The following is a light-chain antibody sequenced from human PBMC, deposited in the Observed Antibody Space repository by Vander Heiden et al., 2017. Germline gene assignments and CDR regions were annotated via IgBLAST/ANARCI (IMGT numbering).Light chain of an antibody. Sequence: IQMTQSPSPLSASVGDRVTNTCRASQSVVTWLAWYQQKSGRAPKLLISQASSLETGVPSRFSGSGSGTEFTLSISGLQPEDFGTYYCQQYYHFWTFGQGTKVEIK. CDR1: QSVVTW. CDR2: QAS. V-gene: IGKV1-5*03. J-gene: IGKJ1*01. CDR3: QQYYHFWT.